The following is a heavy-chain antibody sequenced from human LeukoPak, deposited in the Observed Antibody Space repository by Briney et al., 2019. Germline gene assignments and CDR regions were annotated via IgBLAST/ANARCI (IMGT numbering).Heavy chain of an antibody. D-gene: IGHD2-15*01. CDR3: ARDISSSTRAFDI. Sequence: RGSLRLSCAASGFTLSTYEMAWVRQAPGKGLEWISFITSSGSPTFYADSVKGRFTIFRDTAKNSLFLQMNNLRGEDTAVYYCARDISSSTRAFDIWGQGTMVTVS. V-gene: IGHV3-48*03. CDR1: GFTLSTYE. J-gene: IGHJ3*02. CDR2: ITSSGSPT.